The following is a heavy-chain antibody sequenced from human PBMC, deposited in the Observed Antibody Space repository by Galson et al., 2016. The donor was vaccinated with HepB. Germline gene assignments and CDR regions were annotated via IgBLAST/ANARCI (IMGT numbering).Heavy chain of an antibody. D-gene: IGHD5-12*01. CDR3: AKGGSGYDLTFDY. J-gene: IGHJ4*02. Sequence: SLRLSCAASGFTFSSYGMHWVRQAPGKGLEWVAVISYDGSNKYYADSVKGRFTISRDNPKNTLYLQMNSLRAEDTAVYYCAKGGSGYDLTFDYWGQGTLVTVSS. V-gene: IGHV3-30*18. CDR2: ISYDGSNK. CDR1: GFTFSSYG.